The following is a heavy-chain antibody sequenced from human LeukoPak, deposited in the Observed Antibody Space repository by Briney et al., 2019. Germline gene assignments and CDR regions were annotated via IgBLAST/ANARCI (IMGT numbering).Heavy chain of an antibody. CDR3: ARDPLSNYDFWSGFLDY. V-gene: IGHV3-23*01. J-gene: IGHJ4*02. D-gene: IGHD3-3*01. CDR1: GFTFSSYA. CDR2: ISGSGGST. Sequence: GGSLRLSCAASGFTFSSYAMSWVRQAPGKGLEWVSAISGSGGSTYYADSVKGRFTISRDNSKNTLYLQMNSLRAEDTAVYYCARDPLSNYDFWSGFLDYWGQGTLVTVSS.